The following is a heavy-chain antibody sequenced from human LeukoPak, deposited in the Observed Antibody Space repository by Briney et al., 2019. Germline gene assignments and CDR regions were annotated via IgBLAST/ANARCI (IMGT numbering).Heavy chain of an antibody. V-gene: IGHV3-7*01. CDR1: GFTFSNYW. Sequence: GGALRLSCAASGFTFSNYWMSWVRQAPGKGLEWVANINQDGSEKYFVDSVKGRFTISRDHAKNSLYLQMNSLRAEDTAVYYCAKDWGWLRQIAVAGTFDYWGQGTLVTVSS. CDR2: INQDGSEK. CDR3: AKDWGWLRQIAVAGTFDY. D-gene: IGHD6-19*01. J-gene: IGHJ4*02.